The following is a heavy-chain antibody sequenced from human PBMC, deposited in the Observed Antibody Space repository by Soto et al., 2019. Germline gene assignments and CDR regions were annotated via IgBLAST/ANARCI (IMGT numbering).Heavy chain of an antibody. J-gene: IGHJ3*02. CDR2: IYSVSST. CDR3: ARDRVPAAISAFDI. CDR1: GFTVSSNY. V-gene: IGHV3-66*01. D-gene: IGHD2-2*01. Sequence: EVQLVESGGGLVQPGGSLRLSCAASGFTVSSNYMSWVRQAPGQGLEWVSVIYSVSSTYYADSVKGRFTISRDNSKNTLYLQMNSLRAEDTAVYYCARDRVPAAISAFDIWGQGTMVTVSS.